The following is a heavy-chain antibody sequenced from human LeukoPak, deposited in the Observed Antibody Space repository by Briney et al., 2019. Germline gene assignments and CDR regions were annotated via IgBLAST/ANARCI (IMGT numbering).Heavy chain of an antibody. CDR3: AKDVFGCSGGSCYSGIPYYFGH. D-gene: IGHD2-15*01. CDR1: GFTFSSYG. V-gene: IGHV3-23*01. J-gene: IGHJ4*02. Sequence: GGSLRLSCAASGFTFSSYGMTWVRQAPGKGLEWVSAFSGSGSNTFYADSVKGRFTISRDNSKNTLYLQINSLRAEDTAVYYCAKDVFGCSGGSCYSGIPYYFGHWGRGTLVTVSS. CDR2: FSGSGSNT.